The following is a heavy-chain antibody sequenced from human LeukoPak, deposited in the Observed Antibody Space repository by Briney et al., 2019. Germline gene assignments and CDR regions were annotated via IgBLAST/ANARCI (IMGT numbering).Heavy chain of an antibody. CDR2: IYSGGDT. CDR1: GFTVRLNY. Sequence: GGSLRLSCAASGFTVRLNYMTWVRQAPGKGLEWVSIIYSGGDTYYADSVRGRFTVSRDDSKNILYLEMNRLRGDDTGIYHCARAWDFVVGAFDIWGPGTLVNVSS. V-gene: IGHV3-53*01. CDR3: ARAWDFVVGAFDI. D-gene: IGHD2-15*01. J-gene: IGHJ3*02.